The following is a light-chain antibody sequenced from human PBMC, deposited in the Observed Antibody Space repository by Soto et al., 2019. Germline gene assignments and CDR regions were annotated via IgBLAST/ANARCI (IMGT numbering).Light chain of an antibody. V-gene: IGLV3-21*04. CDR3: QVWDSSSDHPV. CDR2: YDS. Sequence: SYELTQPPSVSVAPGKTARITCGGNNIGSKSVHWYQQKPGQAPVLVIYYDSDRPSGIPERFSGSNSGNTATLTISRVEAGDEDDDYCQVWDSSSDHPVFGGGTKVTVL. J-gene: IGLJ2*01. CDR1: NIGSKS.